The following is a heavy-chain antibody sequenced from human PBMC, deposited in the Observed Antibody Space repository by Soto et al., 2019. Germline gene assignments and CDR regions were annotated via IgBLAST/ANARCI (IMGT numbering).Heavy chain of an antibody. D-gene: IGHD5-12*01. J-gene: IGHJ6*03. CDR3: ARGRNHVDIVATTFYYYYYMDV. CDR2: INHSGST. CDR1: GGSFSGYY. V-gene: IGHV4-34*01. Sequence: ETLSLTCAVYGGSFSGYYWSWIRQPPGKGLEWIGEINHSGSTNYNPSLKSRVTISVDTSKNQFSLKLSSVTAADTAVYYCARGRNHVDIVATTFYYYYYMDVWGKGTTVTVSS.